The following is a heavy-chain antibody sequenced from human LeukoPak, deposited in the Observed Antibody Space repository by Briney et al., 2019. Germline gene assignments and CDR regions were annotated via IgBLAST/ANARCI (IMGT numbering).Heavy chain of an antibody. CDR3: ARDRGTYYYGSGSRPRYYYMDV. Sequence: ASVKVSCKASGHTFTASYVHWVRQAPGQGLEWMGRINPNSGDTNYAQKFQGRVTMTRDTSINTAYMELSRLRSDDTAVYYCARDRGTYYYGSGSRPRYYYMDVWGKGTTVTISS. CDR1: GHTFTASY. D-gene: IGHD3-10*01. CDR2: INPNSGDT. J-gene: IGHJ6*03. V-gene: IGHV1-2*02.